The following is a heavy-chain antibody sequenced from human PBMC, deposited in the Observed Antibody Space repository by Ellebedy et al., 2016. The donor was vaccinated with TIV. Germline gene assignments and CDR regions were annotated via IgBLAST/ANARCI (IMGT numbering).Heavy chain of an antibody. J-gene: IGHJ5*02. D-gene: IGHD3-10*01. Sequence: GGSLRLSXAASGFTFSSYSMNWVRQAPGKGLEWVSYISSSSSTIYYADSVKGRFTISRDNAKNSLYLQMNSLRDEDTAVYYCARVPGSSSLNWFDPWGQGTLVTVSS. CDR1: GFTFSSYS. V-gene: IGHV3-48*02. CDR2: ISSSSSTI. CDR3: ARVPGSSSLNWFDP.